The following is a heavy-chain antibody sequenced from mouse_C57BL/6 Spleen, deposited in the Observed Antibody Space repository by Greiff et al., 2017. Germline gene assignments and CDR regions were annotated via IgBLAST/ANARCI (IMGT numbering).Heavy chain of an antibody. V-gene: IGHV2-6*01. CDR2: IWGVGST. CDR1: GFSLTSYG. CDR3: ATLYYGNFDYYAMDY. D-gene: IGHD2-1*01. Sequence: QVQLQQSGPGLVAPSQSLSITCTVSGFSLTSYGVDWVRQSPGKGLEWLGVIWGVGSTNYNSALKSRLSISKDNSKSQVFLKMNSLQTDDTAMYYCATLYYGNFDYYAMDYWGQGTSVTVSS. J-gene: IGHJ4*01.